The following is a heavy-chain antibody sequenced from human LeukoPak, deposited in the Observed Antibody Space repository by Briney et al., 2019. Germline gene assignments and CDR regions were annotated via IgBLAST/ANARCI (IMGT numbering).Heavy chain of an antibody. D-gene: IGHD6-19*01. V-gene: IGHV4-39*07. J-gene: IGHJ4*02. Sequence: SETLSLTCTVSGGSISSSYYYWGWIRQPPGKGLEWIGSIYYSGSTYYNPSLKSRVTISVDTSKNQFSLKLSPVTAADTAVYYCARTGYSSGWYSGVGDYWGQGTLVTVSS. CDR2: IYYSGST. CDR3: ARTGYSSGWYSGVGDY. CDR1: GGSISSSYYY.